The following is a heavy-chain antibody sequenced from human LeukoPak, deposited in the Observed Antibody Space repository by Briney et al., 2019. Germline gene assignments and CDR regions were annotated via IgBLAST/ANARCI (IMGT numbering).Heavy chain of an antibody. CDR3: ARTSGYDYYFDY. J-gene: IGHJ4*02. CDR1: GYTFTGYY. V-gene: IGHV1-2*02. CDR2: MNPNSGDT. D-gene: IGHD5-12*01. Sequence: ASVKVSCKASGYTFTGYYMHWVRQAPGQGLEWMGWMNPNSGDTNYAQKFQGRVTMTRDTSISTAYMELSRLRSDDTAVYYCARTSGYDYYFDYWGQGTLVTVSS.